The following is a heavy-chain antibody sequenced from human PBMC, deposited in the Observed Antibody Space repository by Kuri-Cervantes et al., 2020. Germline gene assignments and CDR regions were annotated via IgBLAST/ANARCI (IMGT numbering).Heavy chain of an antibody. CDR3: AKGAGIFYHNHMDV. V-gene: IGHV3-74*01. D-gene: IGHD6-19*01. CDR1: GFTFSSYA. CDR2: INTDGSIT. Sequence: GESLKISCAASGFTFSSYAMHWVRQAPGQGLVWVSRINTDGSITTYADSVKGRFTISRDNAKNSLYLQMNSLRAEDTAVYYCAKGAGIFYHNHMDVWGNGTAVTVSS. J-gene: IGHJ6*03.